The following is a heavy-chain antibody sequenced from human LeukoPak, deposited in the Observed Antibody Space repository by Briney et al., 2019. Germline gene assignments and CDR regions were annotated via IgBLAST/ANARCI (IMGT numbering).Heavy chain of an antibody. CDR1: GASVSRDIYY. V-gene: IGHV4-39*07. CDR2: IYDRGST. Sequence: PLHSLSPTCTVSGASVSRDIYYCGWIRPPPGKGLEWIGSIYDRGSTYYNPSLKSRATISVDTSKNQFSLKLSSVTAADTAVYYCARDGSWELTPYYYYMDVWGKGTTVTVSS. D-gene: IGHD1-26*01. J-gene: IGHJ6*03. CDR3: ARDGSWELTPYYYYMDV.